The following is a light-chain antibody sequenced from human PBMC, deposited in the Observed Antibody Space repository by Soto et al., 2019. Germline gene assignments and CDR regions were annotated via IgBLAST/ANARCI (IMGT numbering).Light chain of an antibody. V-gene: IGKV3-11*01. J-gene: IGKJ5*01. Sequence: EIVLTQSPATLSLSPGERATLSCRASQSVSRYLAWYQQKPGQAPRHLIYDASNRATGIPARFSGSGSGTDFTLTISSLEPEDFAVYYCQQRSHWPTFGQGTRLEIK. CDR3: QQRSHWPT. CDR1: QSVSRY. CDR2: DAS.